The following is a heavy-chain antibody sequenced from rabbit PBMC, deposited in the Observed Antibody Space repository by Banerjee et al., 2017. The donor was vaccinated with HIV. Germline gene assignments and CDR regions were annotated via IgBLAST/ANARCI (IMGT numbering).Heavy chain of an antibody. J-gene: IGHJ4*01. D-gene: IGHD6-1*01. Sequence: QSLEESGGDLVKPGASLTLTCTASGFSFSSGYYMCWVRQAPGKGLEWIACIGAGSGSTYYASWAKGRFTISKTSSTTVTLQMTSLTAADTATYFCARHGVYDNYGDANLWGPGTLVTVS. CDR2: IGAGSGST. CDR3: ARHGVYDNYGDANL. V-gene: IGHV1S40*01. CDR1: GFSFSSGYY.